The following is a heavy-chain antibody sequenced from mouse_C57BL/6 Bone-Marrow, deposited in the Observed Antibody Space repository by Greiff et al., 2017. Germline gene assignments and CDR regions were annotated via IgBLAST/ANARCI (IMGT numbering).Heavy chain of an antibody. CDR3: ARSGAY. D-gene: IGHD3-1*01. J-gene: IGHJ3*01. CDR2: IYPRSGNT. CDR1: GYTFTSYG. Sequence: VQLQQSGAELVRPGASVTLSCKASGYTFTSYGISWVKQRTGQGLEWIGEIYPRSGNTYYNEKFKGKATLTADKSSSTAYMELRSLTSEDSAVYFCARSGAYWGQGTLVTVSA. V-gene: IGHV1-81*01.